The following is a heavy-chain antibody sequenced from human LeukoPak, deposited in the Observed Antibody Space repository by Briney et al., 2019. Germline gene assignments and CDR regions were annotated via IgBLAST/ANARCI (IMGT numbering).Heavy chain of an antibody. CDR3: AKAPTYSSGWYYFDY. J-gene: IGHJ4*02. Sequence: GGSLRLSCAASGFTLSSYGMSWVRQAPGKGLEWVSAISGSGGSTYYADSVKGRFTISRDNSKNTLYLQMNSLRAEDTAVYYCAKAPTYSSGWYYFDYWGQGTLVTVFS. V-gene: IGHV3-23*01. CDR2: ISGSGGST. D-gene: IGHD6-19*01. CDR1: GFTLSSYG.